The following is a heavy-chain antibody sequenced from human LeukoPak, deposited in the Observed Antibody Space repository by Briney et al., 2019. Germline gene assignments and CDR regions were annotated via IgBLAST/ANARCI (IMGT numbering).Heavy chain of an antibody. Sequence: GGSLRLSCAASGFTFSSYGMHWVRQAPGKGLEWVAFIRYDGSNKYYADSVKGRFTISRDNSKNTLYLQMNSLRAEDTAVYYCAKGGRGQDTAMSYYGMDVWGQGTTVTVSS. J-gene: IGHJ6*02. CDR2: IRYDGSNK. V-gene: IGHV3-30*02. CDR3: AKGGRGQDTAMSYYGMDV. D-gene: IGHD5-18*01. CDR1: GFTFSSYG.